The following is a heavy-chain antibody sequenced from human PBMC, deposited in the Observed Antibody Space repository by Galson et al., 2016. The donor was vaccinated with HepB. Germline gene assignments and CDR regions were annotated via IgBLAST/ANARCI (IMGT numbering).Heavy chain of an antibody. CDR2: ISSSSSYT. Sequence: SLRLSCAASGFTFSNYYMHWIRQAPGKGPEWVSYISSSSSYTNYADSVKGRFTISRDNSKNTLHLQINSLRAEDTAVYYCAKDMSAVAGRGGYYYYYGMDVWGQGTTVTVSS. V-gene: IGHV3-11*06. D-gene: IGHD6-13*01. J-gene: IGHJ6*02. CDR1: GFTFSNYY. CDR3: AKDMSAVAGRGGYYYYYGMDV.